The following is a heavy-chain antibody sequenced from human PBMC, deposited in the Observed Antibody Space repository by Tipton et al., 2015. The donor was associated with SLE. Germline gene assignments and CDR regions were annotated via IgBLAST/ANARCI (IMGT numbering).Heavy chain of an antibody. D-gene: IGHD1-26*01. J-gene: IGHJ5*02. CDR1: GGSISSYY. CDR3: ARHVEGENWFDP. V-gene: IGHV4-39*01. CDR2: IYYSGST. Sequence: TLSLTCTVSGGSISSYYWSWIRQPPGKGLEWIGSIYYSGSTYYNPSLKSRVTISVDTSKNQFSLKLSSVTAADTAVYYCARHVEGENWFDPWGQGTLVTVSS.